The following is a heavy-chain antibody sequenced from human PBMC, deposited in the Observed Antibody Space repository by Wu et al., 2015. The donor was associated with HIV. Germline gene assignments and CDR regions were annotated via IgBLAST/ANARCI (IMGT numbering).Heavy chain of an antibody. V-gene: IGHV1-69*13. CDR3: ARTPMVRGVIGAAAFDI. CDR2: IIPIFGTA. CDR1: GGTFSSYA. J-gene: IGHJ3*02. D-gene: IGHD3-10*01. Sequence: QVQLVAGLGREVKKPGSSVKVSCKASGGTFSSYAISWVRQAPGQGLEWMGRIIPIFGTANYAQKFQGRVTITADESTSTAYMELSSLRSEDTAVYYCARTPMVRGVIGAAAFDIWGQGTMVT.